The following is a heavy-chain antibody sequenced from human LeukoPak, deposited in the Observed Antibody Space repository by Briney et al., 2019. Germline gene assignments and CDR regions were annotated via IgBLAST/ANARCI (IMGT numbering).Heavy chain of an antibody. D-gene: IGHD3-3*01. CDR2: IYTSGST. CDR1: GGSISSYY. V-gene: IGHV4-4*07. Sequence: SETLSLTCTVSGGSISSYYWSWIRQPAGKGLEWIGRIYTSGSTNYNPSLKSRVTMSVDTSKNQFSLKLSPVTAADTAVYYCARDPSYYDFWSGYPLDAFDIWGQGTMVTVSS. CDR3: ARDPSYYDFWSGYPLDAFDI. J-gene: IGHJ3*02.